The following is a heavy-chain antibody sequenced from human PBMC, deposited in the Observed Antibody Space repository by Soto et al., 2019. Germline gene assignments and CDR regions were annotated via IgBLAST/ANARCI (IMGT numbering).Heavy chain of an antibody. J-gene: IGHJ4*02. CDR3: AKWSIES. CDR2: ISYDGSNK. Sequence: QVQLVESGGGVVQPGRSLRLSCAASGFTFSSYGMHWVRQAPGKGLEWVAVISYDGSNKYYADSVKGRFTISRDNSKNTLYLQMNSLRAEDTAVYYCAKWSIESWGQGTLVTVSS. V-gene: IGHV3-30*18. CDR1: GFTFSSYG. D-gene: IGHD3-22*01.